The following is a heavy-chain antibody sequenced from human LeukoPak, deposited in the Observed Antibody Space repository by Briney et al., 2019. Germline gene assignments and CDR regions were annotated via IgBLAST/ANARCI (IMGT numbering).Heavy chain of an antibody. CDR1: GFTFSSCE. V-gene: IGHV3-7*01. J-gene: IGHJ3*02. CDR2: IKQDGSEK. CDR3: ATERSYYESPEGSVGAFDI. Sequence: GGSLRLSCAASGFTFSSCEMNWVRQAPGKGLEWVANIKQDGSEKYYVDSVKGRFTISRDNAKNSLYLQMNSLRAEDTAVYYCATERSYYESPEGSVGAFDIWGPGTMVTVSS. D-gene: IGHD1-26*01.